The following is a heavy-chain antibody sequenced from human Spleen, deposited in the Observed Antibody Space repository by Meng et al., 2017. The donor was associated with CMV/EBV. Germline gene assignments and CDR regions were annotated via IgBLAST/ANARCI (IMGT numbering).Heavy chain of an antibody. CDR1: GFHFSTYW. V-gene: IGHV3-7*01. CDR3: GRDMDV. CDR2: INQDGSGK. J-gene: IGHJ6*02. Sequence: GESLKISCAASGFHFSTYWMSWVRQAPGKALEWVANINQDGSGKNYVASVKGRFTISRDNAKNSMYLQMNSLRADDTAVYYCGRDMDVWGQGTTVTVSS.